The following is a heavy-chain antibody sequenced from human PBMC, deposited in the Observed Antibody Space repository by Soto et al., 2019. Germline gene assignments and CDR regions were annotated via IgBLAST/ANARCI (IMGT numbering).Heavy chain of an antibody. J-gene: IGHJ4*02. CDR1: GFTFNSYN. CDR3: AMSVAGFFDY. Sequence: EVPLVESGGGLVQPGGSLRLSCAASGFTFNSYNINWVRQVPGKGLEWVSYLSSDSDSIYYADSVKGRFTISRDNAKSSLFLQMNSLRDEDTAVYYCAMSVAGFFDYWGQGTLVTVSS. D-gene: IGHD6-19*01. CDR2: LSSDSDSI. V-gene: IGHV3-48*02.